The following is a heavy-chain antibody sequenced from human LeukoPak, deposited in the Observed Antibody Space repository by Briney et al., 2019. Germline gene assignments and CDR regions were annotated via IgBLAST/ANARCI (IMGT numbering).Heavy chain of an antibody. CDR2: ISGSGGST. Sequence: GGSLRLSCAASGFTFSSYAMSWVRQAPGKGLEWVSAISGSGGSTYYADSVKGRFTISRDNSKNTLYLQMNSLRAEDTAVYYCAKVKSAYCGGDCYQEDYWGQGTLVTVSS. D-gene: IGHD2-21*01. CDR1: GFTFSSYA. V-gene: IGHV3-23*01. J-gene: IGHJ4*02. CDR3: AKVKSAYCGGDCYQEDY.